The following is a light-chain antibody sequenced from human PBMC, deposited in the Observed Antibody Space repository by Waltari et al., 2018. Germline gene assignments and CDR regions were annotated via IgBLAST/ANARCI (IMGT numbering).Light chain of an antibody. CDR1: QSVANN. V-gene: IGKV3-15*01. CDR3: QQYNDGYS. Sequence: ETVLTQSPATLSVSPGERVALSCRASQSVANNLAWYQQRPGQAPRLVIYDASTGASGIPARFSGSGSGTEFTLTISGLQSEDCALYYCQQYNDGYSFGQGTKLEIK. CDR2: DAS. J-gene: IGKJ2*03.